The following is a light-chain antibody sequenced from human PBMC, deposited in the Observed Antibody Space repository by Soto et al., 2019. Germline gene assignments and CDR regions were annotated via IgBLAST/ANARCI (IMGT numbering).Light chain of an antibody. Sequence: QSALTQPASVSGSAGQSITISCSGTMRDVGAYNLVSWYQQHPCTAPKLIIYEVRNRPSGISSRFSGSRSGNTASLTISGLQPEDEGDYYCSAYTAGSTLVFGGGTKLTVL. CDR3: SAYTAGSTLV. CDR2: EVR. V-gene: IGLV2-14*01. J-gene: IGLJ3*02. CDR1: MRDVGAYNL.